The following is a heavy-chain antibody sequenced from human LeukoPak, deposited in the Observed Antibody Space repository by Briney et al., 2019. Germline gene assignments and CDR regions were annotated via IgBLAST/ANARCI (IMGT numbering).Heavy chain of an antibody. J-gene: IGHJ4*02. CDR3: ARGDYYYGSGSYPG. V-gene: IGHV4-34*01. D-gene: IGHD3-10*01. Sequence: SETLSLTCAVYGGSFSGYYWSWIRQPPGKGLEWIGEINHSGSTNYNPSLKSRVTISVDTSKNQFSLKPSSVTAADTAVYYCARGDYYYGSGSYPGWGQGTLVTVSS. CDR1: GGSFSGYY. CDR2: INHSGST.